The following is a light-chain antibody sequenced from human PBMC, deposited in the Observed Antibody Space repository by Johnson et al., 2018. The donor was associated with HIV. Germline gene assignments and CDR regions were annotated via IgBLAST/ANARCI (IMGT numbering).Light chain of an antibody. V-gene: IGLV1-51*02. CDR2: AND. J-gene: IGLJ1*01. CDR3: ATWDNSLSSGGV. Sequence: QSVLTQPPSVSAAPGQKVTISCSGSSSNIGNNYVSWYRHLPGTAPKLLIYANDKRPSGIPDRFSGSQSGPSATLGITGLQTGDEADYYCATWDNSLSSGGVFGTGTKVTVL. CDR1: SSNIGNNY.